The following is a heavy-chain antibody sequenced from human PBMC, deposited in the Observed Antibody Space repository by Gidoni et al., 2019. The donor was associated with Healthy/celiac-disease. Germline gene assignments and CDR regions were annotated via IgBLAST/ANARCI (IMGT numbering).Heavy chain of an antibody. V-gene: IGHV3-30-3*01. D-gene: IGHD3-3*01. CDR2: ISYDGSNK. CDR1: GFTFSSYA. J-gene: IGHJ4*02. Sequence: QVQLVESGGGVVQPGRSLRPSCAASGFTFSSYAMHWVRQAPGKGLELVAVISYDGSNKYYADSVKGRFTISRDNSKNTLYLQMNSLRAEDTAVYYCARPTYYDFWSGPDYWGQGTLVTVSS. CDR3: ARPTYYDFWSGPDY.